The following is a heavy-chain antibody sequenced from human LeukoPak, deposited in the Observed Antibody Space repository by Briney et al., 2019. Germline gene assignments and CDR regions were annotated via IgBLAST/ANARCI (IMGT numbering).Heavy chain of an antibody. CDR1: GFTFNNYI. J-gene: IGHJ6*03. V-gene: IGHV3-21*01. Sequence: GGSLRLSCAASGFTFNNYIMNWVRQAPGKGLEWVSSISSSSSYIYYADSVKGRFTVSRDNAKNSLYLQMNSLRAEDTAVYYCAKTTDNYYYYYMDVWGKGTTVTVSS. D-gene: IGHD4-17*01. CDR2: ISSSSSYI. CDR3: AKTTDNYYYYYMDV.